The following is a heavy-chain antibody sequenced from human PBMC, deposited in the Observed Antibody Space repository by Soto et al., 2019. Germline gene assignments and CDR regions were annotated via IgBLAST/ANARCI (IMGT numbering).Heavy chain of an antibody. J-gene: IGHJ3*02. Sequence: QVQLVESGGGVVQPGRSLRLSCAASGFTFSSYGVHWVRQAPGKGLEWVAVISYDGSNKYYADSVKGRFTISRDNSKNTLYLQMNSLRAEDTAVYYCAKTRELWELRDAFDIWGQGTMVTVSS. CDR2: ISYDGSNK. CDR1: GFTFSSYG. CDR3: AKTRELWELRDAFDI. D-gene: IGHD1-26*01. V-gene: IGHV3-30*18.